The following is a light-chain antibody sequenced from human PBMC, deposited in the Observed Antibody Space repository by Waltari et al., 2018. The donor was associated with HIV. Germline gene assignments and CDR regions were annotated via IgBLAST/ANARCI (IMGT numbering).Light chain of an antibody. V-gene: IGLV2-11*01. CDR3: CSYAGSYTLI. Sequence: QAALTQPRSVSGSPGQSVTISCTGTNRDVGLYKYVTGYQQHPGKVPKLLIYDLNDRPSGVPDRFSGSKSGTTASLTISGLQAEDEAFYYCCSYAGSYTLIFGGGTKLTVL. J-gene: IGLJ2*01. CDR2: DLN. CDR1: NRDVGLYKY.